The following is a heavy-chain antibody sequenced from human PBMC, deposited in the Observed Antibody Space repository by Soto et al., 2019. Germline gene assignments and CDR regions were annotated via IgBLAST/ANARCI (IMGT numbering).Heavy chain of an antibody. D-gene: IGHD5-12*01. CDR1: GGSFSGYY. CDR2: INHSGST. J-gene: IGHJ6*03. V-gene: IGHV4-34*01. Sequence: QVQLQQWGAGLLKPSETLSLTCAVYGGSFSGYYWSWIRQPPGKGLEWIGEINHSGSTNYNPSLKSRVTISVDTSKNQFSLKLSSVTAADTAVYYCARRVDIVATTTSYYYYYMDVWGKGTTVTVSS. CDR3: ARRVDIVATTTSYYYYYMDV.